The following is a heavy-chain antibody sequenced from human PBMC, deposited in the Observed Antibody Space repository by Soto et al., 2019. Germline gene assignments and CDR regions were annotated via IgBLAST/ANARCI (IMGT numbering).Heavy chain of an antibody. J-gene: IGHJ5*02. D-gene: IGHD6-13*01. Sequence: SLRISCAACGFTFRSFTMNWVRQAPGKGLEWVSTISSNSAYIYYTDALRGRFTISRDNAKNSLHLQMNSLRAEDTAVYYCTRDASRDSSARGWFDPWGPGTLVTVSS. CDR2: ISSNSAYI. V-gene: IGHV3-21*01. CDR1: GFTFRSFT. CDR3: TRDASRDSSARGWFDP.